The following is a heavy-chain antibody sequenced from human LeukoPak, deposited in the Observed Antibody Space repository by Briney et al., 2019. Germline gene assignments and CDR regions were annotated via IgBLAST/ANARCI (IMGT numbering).Heavy chain of an antibody. CDR1: GFTFSSYG. Sequence: PGGSLRLSCAASGFTFSSYGMHWVRQAPGKGLEWVAVISYDGSNKYYADSVKGRFTISRDNSKNTLYLQMNSLRAEDTAVYYCARFRGDSYAFDTWGQGTMVTVSS. V-gene: IGHV3-30*03. CDR2: ISYDGSNK. J-gene: IGHJ3*02. D-gene: IGHD2-21*02. CDR3: ARFRGDSYAFDT.